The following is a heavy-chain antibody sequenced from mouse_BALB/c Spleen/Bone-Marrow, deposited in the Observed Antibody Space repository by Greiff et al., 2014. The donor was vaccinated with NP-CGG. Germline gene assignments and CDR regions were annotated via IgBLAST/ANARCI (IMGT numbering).Heavy chain of an antibody. CDR2: IWGDGST. J-gene: IGHJ1*01. D-gene: IGHD1-2*01. CDR3: AKGPYYGYLYFDV. CDR1: GISLTSYG. V-gene: IGHV2-3*01. Sequence: VMLVESGPGLVAPSQSLSITCTVSGISLTSYGVSWVRQPPGKGLEWLGGIWGDGSTNYHSALISRLSISKDNSKSQVFLKPNSLQTDDTATYYCAKGPYYGYLYFDVWGAGTTVTVSS.